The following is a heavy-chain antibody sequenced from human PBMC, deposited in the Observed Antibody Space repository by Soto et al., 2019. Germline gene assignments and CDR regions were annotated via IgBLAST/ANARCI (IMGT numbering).Heavy chain of an antibody. CDR3: ARVQLRNYDAFDI. J-gene: IGHJ3*02. D-gene: IGHD1-1*01. Sequence: SETLSLTCTVSGGSISSSSYHWGWIRQPPGKELQWIGSIYYSGSTYYNPSLKSRVTISDDTSTNQFSLTLTSVTAEDTAVYYCARVQLRNYDAFDIWGQGTMVTVSS. CDR1: GGSISSSSYH. V-gene: IGHV4-39*07. CDR2: IYYSGST.